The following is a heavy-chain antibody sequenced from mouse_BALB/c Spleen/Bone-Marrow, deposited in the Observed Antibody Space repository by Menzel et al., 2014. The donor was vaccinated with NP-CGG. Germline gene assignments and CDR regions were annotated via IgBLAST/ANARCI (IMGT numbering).Heavy chain of an antibody. CDR2: INPYNGDT. Sequence: EVKVVESGPELVKPGASVKISCKASGYSFTGYFMNWVMQSHGKSLEWIGRINPYNGDTFYNQKFKGKATLTVDKSSSTAHMELRSLASEDSAVYYCARSGYYGSSYFDYWGQGTTPTVSS. CDR3: ARSGYYGSSYFDY. CDR1: GYSFTGYF. J-gene: IGHJ2*01. V-gene: IGHV1-20*02. D-gene: IGHD1-1*01.